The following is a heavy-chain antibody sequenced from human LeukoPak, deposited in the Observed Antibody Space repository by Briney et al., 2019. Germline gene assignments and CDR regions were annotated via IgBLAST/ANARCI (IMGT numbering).Heavy chain of an antibody. D-gene: IGHD4-17*01. J-gene: IGHJ5*02. CDR2: ISAHNGNT. Sequence: ASVKVSCKASGYTFTSCGISWVRQAPGQGLEWMGWISAHNGNTNYAQKLQGRVTMTTDTSTSTAYMELRSLRSDDTAVYYCAREGGGVDGDYFGWFDPWGQGTLVTVSS. V-gene: IGHV1-18*01. CDR3: AREGGGVDGDYFGWFDP. CDR1: GYTFTSCG.